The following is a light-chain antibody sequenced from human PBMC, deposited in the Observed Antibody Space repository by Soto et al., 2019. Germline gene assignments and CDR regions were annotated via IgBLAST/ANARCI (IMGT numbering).Light chain of an antibody. CDR3: QVYGPSPPIT. V-gene: IGKV3-20*01. CDR1: QSVSSNY. Sequence: EVVVTPSTGTPSFSPGGKVTLSRRASQSVSSNYLAWYQQKPGQAPRLLIYGATSRATGIPDRFSGSGSGTDFTLTISRLEPEDFAVYYCQVYGPSPPITFGQGTKVDI. CDR2: GAT. J-gene: IGKJ1*01.